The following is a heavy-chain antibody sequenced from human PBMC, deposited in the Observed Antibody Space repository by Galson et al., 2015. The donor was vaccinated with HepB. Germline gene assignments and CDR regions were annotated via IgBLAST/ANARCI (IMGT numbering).Heavy chain of an antibody. J-gene: IGHJ4*02. V-gene: IGHV3-21*01. CDR2: ISRKSNYI. D-gene: IGHD3-10*01. Sequence: SLRLSCAGSGFTFKTYSMNWVRQAPGKGLEWVSSISRKSNYIYYADSVKGRFTISRDNAKKSLFLQMNTLRAEGTAVYFCARPPVGDPDSGTPLYYFDSWGQGTLVIVSS. CDR1: GFTFKTYS. CDR3: ARPPVGDPDSGTPLYYFDS.